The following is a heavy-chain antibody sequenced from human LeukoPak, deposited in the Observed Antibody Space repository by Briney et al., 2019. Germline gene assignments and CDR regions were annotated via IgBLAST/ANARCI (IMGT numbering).Heavy chain of an antibody. J-gene: IGHJ6*02. CDR2: RSYDGSNK. D-gene: IGHD2-2*02. CDR1: GFTFSSYA. CDR3: ARMLLYRYYYYGMDV. Sequence: GGSLRLSCAASGFTFSSYAMHWVRQAPGKGLEWVAVRSYDGSNKYYADSVKGRFTISRDNSKNTLYLQMNSLRAEDTAVYYCARMLLYRYYYYGMDVWGQGTTVTVSS. V-gene: IGHV3-30-3*01.